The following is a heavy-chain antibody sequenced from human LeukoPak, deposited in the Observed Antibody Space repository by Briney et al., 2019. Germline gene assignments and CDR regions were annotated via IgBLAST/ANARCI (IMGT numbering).Heavy chain of an antibody. CDR3: ARGLGSGRYYYYYYGVYG. J-gene: IGHJ6*02. CDR1: RGSLSGGAFC. Sequence: SPQTPCLTSTLSRGSLSGGAFCSGSISHSPGNPLGLIGYIYHSGSTYYSPSLKSRVTISVDTSKNQFSLKVKSMTAADTAVYYCARGLGSGRYYYYYYGVYGWGQGITVTVTS. D-gene: IGHD3-10*01. V-gene: IGHV4-30-4*01. CDR2: IYHSGST.